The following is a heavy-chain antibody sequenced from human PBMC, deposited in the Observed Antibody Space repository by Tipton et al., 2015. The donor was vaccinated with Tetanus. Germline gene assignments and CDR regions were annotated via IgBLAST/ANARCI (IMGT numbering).Heavy chain of an antibody. V-gene: IGHV4-59*01. CDR1: GGSISSYY. CDR2: IYYSGST. CDR3: ARRSGQDSGPYYFDY. D-gene: IGHD6-19*01. Sequence: TLSLSCTVSGGSISSYYWSWIRQPPGKGLEWIGYIYYSGSTNYNPPLKSRVTISVDTSKNQFSLKLSSVTAADTAVYYCARRSGQDSGPYYFDYWGQGTLVTVSS. J-gene: IGHJ4*02.